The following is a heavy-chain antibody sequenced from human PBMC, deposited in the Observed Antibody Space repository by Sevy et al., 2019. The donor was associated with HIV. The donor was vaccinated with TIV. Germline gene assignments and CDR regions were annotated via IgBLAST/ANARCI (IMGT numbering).Heavy chain of an antibody. CDR1: GFTFSSYA. J-gene: IGHJ4*02. Sequence: GGSLRLSCAASGFTFSSYAMSWVHQAPGKGLEWVSAISGSGGSTYYADSVKGRFTISRDNSKNTLYLQMNSLRAEDTAVYYCANLDDPDYYDSSGYFLPPDYWGQGTLVAVSS. V-gene: IGHV3-23*01. CDR2: ISGSGGST. D-gene: IGHD3-22*01. CDR3: ANLDDPDYYDSSGYFLPPDY.